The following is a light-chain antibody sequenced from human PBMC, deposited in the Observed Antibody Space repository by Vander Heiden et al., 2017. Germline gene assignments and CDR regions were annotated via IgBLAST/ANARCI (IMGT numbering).Light chain of an antibody. CDR3: AVRDDNLRAVV. CDR1: SSNIGSHT. CDR2: LDH. V-gene: IGLV1-44*01. Sequence: SVLPQPPSASGTPGQSVSISCSGRSSNIGSHTFNWYQQYPGAAPKLLIYLDHQRPSGVADRFSGSKSGTSASLAISGLQYEDEADYYCAVRDDNLRAVVFGGGTKLTVL. J-gene: IGLJ3*02.